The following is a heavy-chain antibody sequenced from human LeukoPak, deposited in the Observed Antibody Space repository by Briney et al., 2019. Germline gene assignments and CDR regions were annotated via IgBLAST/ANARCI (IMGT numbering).Heavy chain of an antibody. D-gene: IGHD5-24*01. V-gene: IGHV3-21*01. CDR1: GFTFSSYS. CDR3: ARKRAGYNTFDY. J-gene: IGHJ4*02. CDR2: ISSSSSYI. Sequence: GGSLRLSCAASGFTFSSYSMNWVRQAPGKGLEWVSFISSSSSYIYYADSVKGRFTISRDNAKNSLYLQMNSLRAEDTAVYYCARKRAGYNTFDYWGQGTLVTVSS.